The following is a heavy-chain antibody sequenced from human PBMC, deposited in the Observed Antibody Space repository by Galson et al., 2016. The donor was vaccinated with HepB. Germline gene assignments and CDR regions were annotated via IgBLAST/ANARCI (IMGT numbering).Heavy chain of an antibody. CDR2: ISGSGDIT. CDR1: GFTFNNYA. Sequence: SLRLSCAASGFTFNNYAMSWVRQAPGKGLEWVTAISGSGDITYDAESVKGRLTISRDNFKNTLYLHMRSLRVEDTAVYYCAKVARRLDYYYYYMDVWGKGTTVIVS. V-gene: IGHV3-23*01. J-gene: IGHJ6*03. D-gene: IGHD6-6*01. CDR3: AKVARRLDYYYYYMDV.